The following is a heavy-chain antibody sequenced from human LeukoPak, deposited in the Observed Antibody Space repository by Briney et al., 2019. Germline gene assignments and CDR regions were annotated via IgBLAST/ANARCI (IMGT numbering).Heavy chain of an antibody. CDR2: ISYDGSNK. V-gene: IGHV3-30*18. D-gene: IGHD4-17*01. CDR1: GFTFSSYG. CDR3: AKDLGDYLQVDY. Sequence: GGSLRLSCAASGFTFSSYGMHWVRQAPGKGLEWVAVISYDGSNKYYADSVKGRFTISRDNSKNTLYLQMNSLRAEDTAVYYCAKDLGDYLQVDYWGQGTLVTVSS. J-gene: IGHJ4*02.